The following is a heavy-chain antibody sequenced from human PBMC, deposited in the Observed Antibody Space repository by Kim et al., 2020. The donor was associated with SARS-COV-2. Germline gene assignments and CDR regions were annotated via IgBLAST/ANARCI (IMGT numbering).Heavy chain of an antibody. CDR2: IYYSGST. CDR3: ARVEGGSYSYYFDY. CDR1: GGSISSYY. Sequence: SETLSLTCTVSGGSISSYYWSWIRQPPGKGLEWIGYIYYSGSTNYNPSLKSRVTISVDTSKNQFSLKLSSVTAADTAVYYCARVEGGSYSYYFDYWGQGTLVTVSS. D-gene: IGHD1-26*01. V-gene: IGHV4-59*01. J-gene: IGHJ4*02.